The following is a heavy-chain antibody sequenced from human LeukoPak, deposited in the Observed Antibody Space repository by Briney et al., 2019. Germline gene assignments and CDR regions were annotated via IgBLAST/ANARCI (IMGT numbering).Heavy chain of an antibody. Sequence: PGGSLRLSCAASGFTFSDYSMSWVRQAPGKGLEWVSNIRKNGGDTYYADSVKGRFTISRDNSKNTLYLEMNRLRDEDTAVYYCAKGGYSTWFRLWGQATLVTVSS. CDR1: GFTFSDYS. V-gene: IGHV3-23*01. D-gene: IGHD2-15*01. CDR3: AKGGYSTWFRL. CDR2: IRKNGGDT. J-gene: IGHJ5*02.